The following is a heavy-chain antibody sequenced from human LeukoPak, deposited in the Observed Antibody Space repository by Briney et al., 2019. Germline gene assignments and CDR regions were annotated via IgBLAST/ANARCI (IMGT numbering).Heavy chain of an antibody. J-gene: IGHJ6*03. V-gene: IGHV1-2*02. CDR2: INPNSGGT. CDR3: ARGTMVRGGTNMDV. Sequence: ASVNVSCKASGYTFTGYYMHWVRQAPGQGLEWMGWINPNSGGTNYAQKFQGRVTMTRDTSISTAYMELSRLRSDDTAVYYCARGTMVRGGTNMDVWGKGTTVTISS. CDR1: GYTFTGYY. D-gene: IGHD3-10*01.